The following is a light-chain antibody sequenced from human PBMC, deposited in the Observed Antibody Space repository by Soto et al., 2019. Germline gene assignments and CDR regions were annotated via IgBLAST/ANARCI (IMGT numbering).Light chain of an antibody. CDR3: QQYNSYSPWT. Sequence: DIQMTQSPSTLSASVGDRVTITCRASQSISSWLAWYQQKPGKAPKLLIYKASSLESGVPSRFSGSGSGTEFTLTISSLQSDDFAPYYCQQYNSYSPWTFGQGTKVDIK. V-gene: IGKV1-5*03. J-gene: IGKJ1*01. CDR2: KAS. CDR1: QSISSW.